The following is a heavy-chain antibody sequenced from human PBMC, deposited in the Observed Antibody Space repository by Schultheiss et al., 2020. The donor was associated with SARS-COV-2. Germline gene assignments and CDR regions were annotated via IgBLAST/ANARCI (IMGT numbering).Heavy chain of an antibody. J-gene: IGHJ4*02. D-gene: IGHD6-13*01. CDR3: ARSRGSSGIDY. Sequence: SETLSLTCTVSGGSISSYYWSWIRQPAGKGLEWIGYIYYSGSTNYNPSLKSRVTISVDTSKNQFSLKLSSVTAADTAVYYCARSRGSSGIDYWGQGTLVTVSS. V-gene: IGHV4-59*08. CDR2: IYYSGST. CDR1: GGSISSYY.